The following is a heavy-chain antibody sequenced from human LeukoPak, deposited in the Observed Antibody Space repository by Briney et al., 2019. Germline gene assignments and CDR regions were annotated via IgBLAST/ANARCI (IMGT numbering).Heavy chain of an antibody. CDR2: ISYDGSNK. Sequence: GGSLRLSCAASGFTFSSYAMHWVRQAPGKGLEWVAVISYDGSNKYYADSVKGRFTISRDNSKNTLYLQMNSLRAEDTAVYYCARRRQDLAVADYWGQGTLSPSPQ. D-gene: IGHD6-19*01. CDR3: ARRRQDLAVADY. V-gene: IGHV3-30*04. CDR1: GFTFSSYA. J-gene: IGHJ4*02.